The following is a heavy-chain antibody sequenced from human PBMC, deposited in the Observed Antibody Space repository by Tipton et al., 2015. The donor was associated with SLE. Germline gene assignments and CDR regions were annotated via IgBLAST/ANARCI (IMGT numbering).Heavy chain of an antibody. CDR1: GGSFSGYY. CDR3: ARGTRIAVGLDV. V-gene: IGHV4-34*01. J-gene: IGHJ6*02. D-gene: IGHD6-19*01. Sequence: TLSLTCAVYGGSFSGYYWSWIRQPPGKGLEWIGEISHSGSTNYNPSLKSRVTISVDTSKNQFSLKLSSVTAADTAVYYCARGTRIAVGLDVWGQGTTVTVSS. CDR2: ISHSGST.